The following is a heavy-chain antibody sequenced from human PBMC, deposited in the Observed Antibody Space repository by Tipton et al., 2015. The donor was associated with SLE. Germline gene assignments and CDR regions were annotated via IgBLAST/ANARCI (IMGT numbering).Heavy chain of an antibody. Sequence: TLSLTCSVSGISISTHYWSWIRQPPGKGLEWIGQMHNSGDRTHNPSLKSRVTMSVDTSKNHFSLKLTSVIAADTAVYYCARDIEAPGDFLYFDYWGQGILVTVSS. CDR2: MHNSGDR. D-gene: IGHD7-27*01. V-gene: IGHV4-59*11. CDR3: ARDIEAPGDFLYFDY. J-gene: IGHJ4*02. CDR1: GISISTHY.